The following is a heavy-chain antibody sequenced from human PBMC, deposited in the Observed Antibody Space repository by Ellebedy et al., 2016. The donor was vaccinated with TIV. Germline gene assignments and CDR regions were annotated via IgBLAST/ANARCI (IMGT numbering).Heavy chain of an antibody. Sequence: SETLSLXXAISGDSVSSNSAAWNWIRQSPSRGLEWLGRTYYRSKWYYDYAVSVQSRITINPDTSKNQFSLQLKSVTPEDTAVYYCARVIGTRGYYYLDYWGQGSLVTVSS. J-gene: IGHJ4*02. CDR3: ARVIGTRGYYYLDY. D-gene: IGHD3-22*01. V-gene: IGHV6-1*01. CDR2: TYYRSKWYY. CDR1: GDSVSSNSAA.